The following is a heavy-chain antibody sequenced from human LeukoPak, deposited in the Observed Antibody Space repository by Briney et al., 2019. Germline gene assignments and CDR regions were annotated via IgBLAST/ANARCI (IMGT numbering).Heavy chain of an antibody. CDR2: ISSSGGSI. Sequence: GGSLRLSCAASGFTFSSYGMSWVRQAPGKGLEWVSGISSSGGSIYYADSVKGRFTISRDNSKNTLYLQMNSLRAEDTAVYYCARDTTLYYYYYYMDVWGRGTTVTVSS. J-gene: IGHJ6*03. CDR3: ARDTTLYYYYYYMDV. CDR1: GFTFSSYG. V-gene: IGHV3-23*01. D-gene: IGHD1-1*01.